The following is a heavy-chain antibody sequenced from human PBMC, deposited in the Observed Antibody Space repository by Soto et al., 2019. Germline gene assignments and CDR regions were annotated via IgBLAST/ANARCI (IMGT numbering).Heavy chain of an antibody. CDR3: ARYDFFYYMDV. CDR2: IYYSGST. CDR1: GGSISSYY. J-gene: IGHJ6*03. Sequence: SETLSLTCTVSGGSISSYYWSWIRQPPGKELEWIGYIYYSGSTNYNPSLKSRVTISLDTSKNQFSLKLSSVTAADTAVYYCARYDFFYYMDVWGKGTTVTVSS. V-gene: IGHV4-59*08. D-gene: IGHD3-3*01.